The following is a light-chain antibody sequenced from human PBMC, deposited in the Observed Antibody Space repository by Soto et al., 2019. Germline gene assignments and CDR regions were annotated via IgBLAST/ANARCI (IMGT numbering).Light chain of an antibody. J-gene: IGKJ4*01. CDR1: QSVSSN. CDR3: QQYNNWPPLT. Sequence: EIVMTQSPATLSVSPGERATLSCRASQSVSSNLAWYQQKFGQAPRLLIHGASTRATGIPARFSGSGSGTEFTLTISSLQSEDFAVYYCQQYNNWPPLTFGGGTKVDIK. V-gene: IGKV3-15*01. CDR2: GAS.